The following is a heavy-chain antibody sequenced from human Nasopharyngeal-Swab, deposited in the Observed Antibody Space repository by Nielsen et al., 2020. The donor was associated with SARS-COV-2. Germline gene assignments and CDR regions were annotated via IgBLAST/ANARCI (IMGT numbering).Heavy chain of an antibody. V-gene: IGHV1-46*01. Sequence: ASVKVSCKASGYTFTSYYMHWVRQAPGQGLEWMGIITPSGGSTSYAQKFQGRVTMTRDTSTSTVYMELSSLRSEDTAVYYCARDLVAGYSGYDFRETFDYWGQGTLVTVSS. J-gene: IGHJ4*02. CDR2: ITPSGGST. CDR1: GYTFTSYY. D-gene: IGHD5-12*01. CDR3: ARDLVAGYSGYDFRETFDY.